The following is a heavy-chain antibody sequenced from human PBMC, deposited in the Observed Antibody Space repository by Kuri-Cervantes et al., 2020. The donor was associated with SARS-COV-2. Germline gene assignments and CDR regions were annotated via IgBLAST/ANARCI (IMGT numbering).Heavy chain of an antibody. CDR3: TTALTLGRLDY. V-gene: IGHV3-30*12. CDR1: GFTFSSYG. Sequence: LSLTCAASGFTFSSYGMHWVRQAPGKGLEWVAVISYDGSNKYYAGSVKGRFTISRDNSKNTLYLQMNSLKTEDTAVYYCTTALTLGRLDYWGQGTLVTVSS. D-gene: IGHD7-27*01. CDR2: ISYDGSNK. J-gene: IGHJ4*02.